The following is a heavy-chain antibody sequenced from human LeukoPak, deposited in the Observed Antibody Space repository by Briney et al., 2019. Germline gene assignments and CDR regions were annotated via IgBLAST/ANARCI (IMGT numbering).Heavy chain of an antibody. Sequence: ASVKVSCKASVYTFTSYYMHWVRQAPGQGLEWMGIINPSGGSTSYAQKFQGRVTMTRDMSKSTVYMELSSLRSEDPAVYYCARDGLAAREPNFDYWGQGTLVTVSS. CDR3: ARDGLAAREPNFDY. CDR1: VYTFTSYY. J-gene: IGHJ4*02. V-gene: IGHV1-46*01. CDR2: INPSGGST. D-gene: IGHD6-6*01.